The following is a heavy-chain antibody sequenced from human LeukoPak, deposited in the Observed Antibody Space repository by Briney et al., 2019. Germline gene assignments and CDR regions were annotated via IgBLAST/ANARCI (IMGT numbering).Heavy chain of an antibody. J-gene: IGHJ5*02. V-gene: IGHV5-10-1*01. CDR3: ARHGLLWFGERGDWFDP. CDR1: GYSFTSYW. Sequence: GESLKISCKGSGYSFTSYWISWVRQMPGKGLEWMGRIDPSDSYTNYSPSCQGHVTISADKSISTAYLQWSSLKASDTAMYYCARHGLLWFGERGDWFDPWGQGTLVTVSS. CDR2: IDPSDSYT. D-gene: IGHD3-10*01.